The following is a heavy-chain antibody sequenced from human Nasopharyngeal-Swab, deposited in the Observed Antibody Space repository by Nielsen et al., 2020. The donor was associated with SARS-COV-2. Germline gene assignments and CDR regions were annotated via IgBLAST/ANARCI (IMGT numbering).Heavy chain of an antibody. J-gene: IGHJ3*02. V-gene: IGHV1-46*01. CDR3: AREWIQLWPDAFDI. CDR2: INPSGGST. Sequence: WVRQAPGQGLEWMGIINPSGGSTSYAQKFQGRVTMTRDTSTSTVYMELSSLRSEDTAVYYCAREWIQLWPDAFDIWGQGTKVTVSS. D-gene: IGHD5-18*01.